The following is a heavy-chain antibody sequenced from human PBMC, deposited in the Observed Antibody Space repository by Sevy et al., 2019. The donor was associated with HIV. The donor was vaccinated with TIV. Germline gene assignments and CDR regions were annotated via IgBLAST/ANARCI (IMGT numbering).Heavy chain of an antibody. CDR2: IYWDDDK. V-gene: IGHV2-5*02. J-gene: IGHJ5*02. Sequence: SGPTLVNPTQTLTLTCTFSGFSLTTSGVGVGWIRQPPGKALEWLALIYWDDDKRYSPSLKSRLTITKDTSKNQVVLRMTNMEPVDTATYYCAQRPDNYDILTGYFPNWFDPWGQGTLVTVSS. CDR1: GFSLTTSGVG. D-gene: IGHD3-9*01. CDR3: AQRPDNYDILTGYFPNWFDP.